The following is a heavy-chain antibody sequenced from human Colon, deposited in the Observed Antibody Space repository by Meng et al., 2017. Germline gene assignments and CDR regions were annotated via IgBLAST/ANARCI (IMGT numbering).Heavy chain of an antibody. CDR1: GFTFSRYS. Sequence: GESLKISCAASGFTFSRYSMIWVRQAPGKGLEWVSSISSSSNYIKYADSVKGRFTISRDNAKNTLYLQMTSLTVEDTAVYYCASLGLSGGTIDYWGQGTLVTVSS. CDR3: ASLGLSGGTIDY. V-gene: IGHV3-21*01. J-gene: IGHJ4*02. CDR2: ISSSSNYI. D-gene: IGHD3-16*01.